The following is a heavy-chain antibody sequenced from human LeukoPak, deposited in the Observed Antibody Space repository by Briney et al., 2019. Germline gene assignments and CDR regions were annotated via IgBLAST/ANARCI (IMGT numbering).Heavy chain of an antibody. D-gene: IGHD4-17*01. Sequence: GGSLRLSCAASGFTFSSCSMNWVRQAPGKGLEWVSYISSRSSTIYYADSVKGRFTISRDNAKSSLYLQMNSLRAEDTAVYYCARRNGDYRAIDIWSQGTMVTVSS. CDR2: ISSRSSTI. CDR1: GFTFSSCS. V-gene: IGHV3-48*04. CDR3: ARRNGDYRAIDI. J-gene: IGHJ3*02.